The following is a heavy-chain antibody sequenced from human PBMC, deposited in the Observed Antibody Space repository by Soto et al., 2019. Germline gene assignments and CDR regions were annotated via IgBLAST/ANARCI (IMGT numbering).Heavy chain of an antibody. Sequence: LPLTCTVSGGSISSGGYYWSWIRQHPGKGLEWIGYIYYSGSTYYNPSLKSRVTISVDTSKNQFSLKLSSVTAADTAVYYCARDSSSGWYGVDYWGQGTLVTVSS. CDR1: GGSISSGGYY. D-gene: IGHD6-19*01. CDR2: IYYSGST. CDR3: ARDSSSGWYGVDY. J-gene: IGHJ4*02. V-gene: IGHV4-31*03.